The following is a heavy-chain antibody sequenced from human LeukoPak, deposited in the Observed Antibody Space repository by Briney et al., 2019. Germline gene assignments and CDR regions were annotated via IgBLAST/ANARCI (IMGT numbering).Heavy chain of an antibody. D-gene: IGHD1-26*01. V-gene: IGHV1-2*02. J-gene: IGHJ4*02. CDR1: GYTFSSYG. Sequence: ASVKVSCKASGYTFSSYGISWVRQAPGQGLEWMGWINPNSGGTNYAQKFQGRVTMTRDTSISTAYMELSRLRSDDTAVYYCARDYEVPGAFDYWGQGTLVTVSS. CDR2: INPNSGGT. CDR3: ARDYEVPGAFDY.